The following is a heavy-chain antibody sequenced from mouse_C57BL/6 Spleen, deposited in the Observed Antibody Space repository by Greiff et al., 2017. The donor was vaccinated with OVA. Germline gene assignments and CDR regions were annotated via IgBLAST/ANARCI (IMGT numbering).Heavy chain of an antibody. CDR3: ARKLTTVGEGLAY. D-gene: IGHD1-1*01. CDR2: IYPGSGST. Sequence: QVQLQQPGAELVKPGASVKMSCKASGYTFTSYWITWVKQRPGQGLEWIGDIYPGSGSTNYNEKFKSKATLTVDTSSSTAYMQLSSLTSEDSAIYYCARKLTTVGEGLAYWGQGTLVTVSA. V-gene: IGHV1-55*01. J-gene: IGHJ3*01. CDR1: GYTFTSYW.